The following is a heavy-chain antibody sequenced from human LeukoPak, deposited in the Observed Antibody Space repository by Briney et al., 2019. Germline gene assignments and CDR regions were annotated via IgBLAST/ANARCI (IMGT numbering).Heavy chain of an antibody. D-gene: IGHD6-6*01. V-gene: IGHV3-74*01. CDR3: ARGPNSNWSGLDF. J-gene: IGHJ4*02. CDR2: ISPTGSTT. CDR1: GFSFSGHW. Sequence: GGSLRLSCTASGFSFSGHWMHWARQLPGKGLVWVSRISPTGSTTSYADSVKGRFTVSRDNAKNTLYLQVNNLRAEDTAVYYCARGPNSNWSGLDFWGQGTLLAVSS.